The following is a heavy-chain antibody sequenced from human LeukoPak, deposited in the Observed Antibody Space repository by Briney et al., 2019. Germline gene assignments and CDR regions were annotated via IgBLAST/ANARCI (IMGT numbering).Heavy chain of an antibody. J-gene: IGHJ4*02. Sequence: ASVKVSCKASGYTFTGYYMHWVRQAPGQGLEWMGWINPDSGDTTYAQKFQGRVTMTRDPSISTAYMELSRLTSDDTAVYFWAREEGSFPEGLGSWGQGSLVTVSS. CDR1: GYTFTGYY. V-gene: IGHV1-2*02. CDR3: AREEGSFPEGLGS. CDR2: INPDSGDT.